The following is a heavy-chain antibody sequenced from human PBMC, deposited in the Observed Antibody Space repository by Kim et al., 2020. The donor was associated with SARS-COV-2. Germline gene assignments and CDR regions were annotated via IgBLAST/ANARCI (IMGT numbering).Heavy chain of an antibody. D-gene: IGHD1-26*01. J-gene: IGHJ5*02. CDR2: IYYSGST. CDR1: GGSISSYY. V-gene: IGHV4-59*08. CDR3: ARRYSGSFDNWFDP. Sequence: SETLSLTCTVSGGSISSYYWSWIRQPPGKGLEWIGYIYYSGSTNYNPSLKSRVTISVDTSKNQFSLKLSSVTAADTAVYYCARRYSGSFDNWFDPWGQGTLVTVSS.